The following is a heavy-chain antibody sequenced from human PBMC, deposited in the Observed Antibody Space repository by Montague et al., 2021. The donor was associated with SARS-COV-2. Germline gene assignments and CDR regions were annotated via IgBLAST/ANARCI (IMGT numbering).Heavy chain of an antibody. D-gene: IGHD3-9*01. Sequence: SLRLSCAASVLTPDSYVMTWVRQAPGKGLEWVSSFNTRDGSTYYXXSLKVRFSISRDRSNNTLYLEMSSLRAEDTALYYCVRHRITIFLGRMFDYWGQGTLVTVSS. J-gene: IGHJ4*02. V-gene: IGHV3-23*01. CDR2: FNTRDGST. CDR3: VRHRITIFLGRMFDY. CDR1: VLTPDSYV.